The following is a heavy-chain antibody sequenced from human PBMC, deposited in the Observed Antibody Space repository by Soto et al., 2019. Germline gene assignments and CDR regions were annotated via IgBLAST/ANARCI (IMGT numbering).Heavy chain of an antibody. CDR3: ARKATTHFDY. J-gene: IGHJ4*02. CDR2: IYYSGST. Sequence: SVTLSLTCTVSGGSIGSYYWSWIRQPPGKALEWIGYIYYSGSTNYNPSLKSRVTISVDTSKNQFSLKLSSVTAADTSVYYCARKATTHFDYWSQGTLVTVSS. V-gene: IGHV4-59*01. CDR1: GGSIGSYY. D-gene: IGHD1-1*01.